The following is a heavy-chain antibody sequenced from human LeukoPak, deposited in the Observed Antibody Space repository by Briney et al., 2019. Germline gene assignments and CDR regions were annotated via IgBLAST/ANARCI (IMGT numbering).Heavy chain of an antibody. CDR2: ISSSSTTI. Sequence: GGSLRLSCAASGFTLSRYSMNWVRQAPGKGLEWVSYISSSSTTIFDAASVKGRFTISRDNAKNSLYLQMHSLRAEDTAVYYCARSPDYGLGDNYYMDVWGKGTTVTVSS. J-gene: IGHJ6*03. CDR3: ARSPDYGLGDNYYMDV. V-gene: IGHV3-48*04. CDR1: GFTLSRYS. D-gene: IGHD4/OR15-4a*01.